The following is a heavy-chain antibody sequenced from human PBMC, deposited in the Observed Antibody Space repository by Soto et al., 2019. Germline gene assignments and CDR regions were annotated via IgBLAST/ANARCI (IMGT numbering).Heavy chain of an antibody. CDR1: GFSLSTSGVG. D-gene: IGHD6-13*01. J-gene: IGHJ5*02. CDR3: AHNGYSSSWGPSGWFDP. Sequence: QITLKESGPTLVKPTQPLTLTCTFSGFSLSTSGVGVGWIRQPQGKALEWLALIYWDDDQRYTPSLKSRLTITEDTSKTQVVRTMTNMDPVDTATYYCAHNGYSSSWGPSGWFDPWGQGTLVTVS. CDR2: IYWDDDQ. V-gene: IGHV2-5*02.